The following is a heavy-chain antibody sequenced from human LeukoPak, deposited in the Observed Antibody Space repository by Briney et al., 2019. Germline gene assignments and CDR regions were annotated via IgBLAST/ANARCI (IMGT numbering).Heavy chain of an antibody. CDR1: GGSISSRSYY. CDR3: ARDTYSQGSDY. D-gene: IGHD6-13*01. V-gene: IGHV4-39*07. J-gene: IGHJ4*02. CDR2: IYYSGSA. Sequence: PSETLSLTCTVSGGSISSRSYYWGWVRQPPGKGLEWIGSIYYSGSAYYNPSLKSRVTISVDTSKNQFSLKLSSVTAADTAVYYCARDTYSQGSDYWGQGTLVTVSS.